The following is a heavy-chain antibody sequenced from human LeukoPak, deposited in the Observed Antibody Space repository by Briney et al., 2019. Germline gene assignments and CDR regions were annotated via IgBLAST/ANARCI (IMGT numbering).Heavy chain of an antibody. J-gene: IGHJ4*02. CDR3: ARGRGIVGATEDEYYFDY. CDR2: INHSGST. V-gene: IGHV4-34*01. Sequence: PSETLSLTCAVYGGSFSGYYWSWIRQPLGKGLEWIGEINHSGSTNYNPSLKSRVTISVDTSKNQFSLKLSSVTAADTAVYYCARGRGIVGATEDEYYFDYWGQGTLVTVSS. D-gene: IGHD1-26*01. CDR1: GGSFSGYY.